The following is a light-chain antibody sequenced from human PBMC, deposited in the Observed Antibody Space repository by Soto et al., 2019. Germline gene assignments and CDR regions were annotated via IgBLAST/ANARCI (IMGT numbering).Light chain of an antibody. J-gene: IGLJ1*01. Sequence: QSALTQPASVSGSPGQSITISCTGTSSDVGGYNYVSWYQQHPGKAPKLMIYEVSNRPSGVSNRFSGSKSGNTASLTISGLQGEDEGDCYCSSYTSSNTLGVFGTGTKLTVL. V-gene: IGLV2-14*01. CDR3: SSYTSSNTLGV. CDR1: SSDVGGYNY. CDR2: EVS.